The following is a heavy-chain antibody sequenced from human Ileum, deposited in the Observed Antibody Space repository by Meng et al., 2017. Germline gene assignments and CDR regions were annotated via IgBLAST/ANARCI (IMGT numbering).Heavy chain of an antibody. J-gene: IGHJ4*01. CDR1: GFTFTTFQ. CDR3: ARKSYNYGLHI. D-gene: IGHD5-18*01. V-gene: IGHV3-30*01. Sequence: GGSLRLSCRLPGFTFTTFQMHWVRQAPGKGLEWVAVMSHDGANENYLDSVKGRFTISTDNSKNTVFLQLNGLRTEDTAVYYCARKSYNYGLHIWGQGTLVTVSS. CDR2: MSHDGANE.